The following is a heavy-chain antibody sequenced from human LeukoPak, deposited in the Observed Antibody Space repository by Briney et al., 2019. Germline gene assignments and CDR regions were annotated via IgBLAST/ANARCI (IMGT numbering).Heavy chain of an antibody. CDR2: IYYSGST. Sequence: SETLSLTCTVSGGSISSYYWSWIRQPPGKGLEWGGYIYYSGSTNYNPSLKSRVAISVDTSKNPFSLTLRSVTAADTAVYYCASGPHSSGWPAPAHYYYSGMDVWGPGTPVTASS. D-gene: IGHD6-19*01. V-gene: IGHV4-59*01. CDR1: GGSISSYY. J-gene: IGHJ6*02. CDR3: ASGPHSSGWPAPAHYYYSGMDV.